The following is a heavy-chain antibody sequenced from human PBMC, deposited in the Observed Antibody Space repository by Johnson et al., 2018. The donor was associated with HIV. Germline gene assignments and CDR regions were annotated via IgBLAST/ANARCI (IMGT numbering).Heavy chain of an antibody. Sequence: QVQLVEFGGGVVQPGRSLRLSCAASGFTFNSYGMHWVRQAPGKGLEWVAVIWYDGSNKYYADSVKGRFTISRDNSKNTLYLQMSSLRAEDTAIYYCVKGMDSSSWYAFDIWGQGTMVTVSS. CDR3: VKGMDSSSWYAFDI. V-gene: IGHV3-33*06. D-gene: IGHD6-13*01. CDR1: GFTFNSYG. J-gene: IGHJ3*02. CDR2: IWYDGSNK.